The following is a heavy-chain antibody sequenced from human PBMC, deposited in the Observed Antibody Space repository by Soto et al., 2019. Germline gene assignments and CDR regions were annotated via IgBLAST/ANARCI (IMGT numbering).Heavy chain of an antibody. V-gene: IGHV4-31*03. Sequence: QVQLQESGPGLVKPSQTLSLTCSVSGESISSGGYYWSWIRHLPGKGLEWIGYIYDTESAYYNPYLKSRVSISMDTSENHFAMRLTSVTAADSAVYYCARASSSSSAADYWGQGLQVTVSS. J-gene: IGHJ4*02. CDR3: ARASSSSSAADY. CDR1: GESISSGGYY. CDR2: IYDTESA. D-gene: IGHD6-6*01.